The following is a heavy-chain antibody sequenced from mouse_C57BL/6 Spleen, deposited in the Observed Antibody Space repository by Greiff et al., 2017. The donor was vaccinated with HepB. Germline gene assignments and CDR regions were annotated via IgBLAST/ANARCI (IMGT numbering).Heavy chain of an antibody. D-gene: IGHD2-5*01. CDR2: ISSGGSYT. CDR1: GFTFSSYG. V-gene: IGHV5-6*01. CDR3: ASTYYSNPFDY. J-gene: IGHJ2*01. Sequence: EVQLVESGGDLVKPGGSLKLSCAASGFTFSSYGMSWVRQTPDKRLEWVATISSGGSYTYYPDSVKGRFTISRDNAKNNLYLQMRSLKSENTAMYYCASTYYSNPFDYWGQGTTLTVSS.